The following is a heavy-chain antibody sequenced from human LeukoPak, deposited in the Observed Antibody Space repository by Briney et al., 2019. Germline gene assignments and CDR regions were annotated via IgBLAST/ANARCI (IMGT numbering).Heavy chain of an antibody. CDR3: AKEEGYSSSWYPYYFDY. V-gene: IGHV3-23*01. CDR2: ISGSGGST. CDR1: GFTFSSYA. Sequence: GGSLRLSCAASGFTFSSYAMSWVRQAPGKGLEWVSAISGSGGSTYYADSVKGRFTISRDNSKNTLYLQMNSLRAEDAAVYYCAKEEGYSSSWYPYYFDYWGQGTLVTVSS. D-gene: IGHD6-13*01. J-gene: IGHJ4*02.